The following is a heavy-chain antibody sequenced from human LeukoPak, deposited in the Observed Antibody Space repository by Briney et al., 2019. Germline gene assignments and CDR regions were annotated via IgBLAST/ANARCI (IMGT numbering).Heavy chain of an antibody. J-gene: IGHJ4*02. CDR3: AREGYCSGGSCRPGDY. V-gene: IGHV1-18*01. Sequence: ASVKVSCKASGGTFSSYAISWVRQAPGQGLEWMGWISAYNGNTNYAQKLQGRVTMTTDTSTSTAYMELRSLRSDDTVVYYCAREGYCSGGSCRPGDYWGQGTLVTVSS. CDR1: GGTFSSYA. CDR2: ISAYNGNT. D-gene: IGHD2-15*01.